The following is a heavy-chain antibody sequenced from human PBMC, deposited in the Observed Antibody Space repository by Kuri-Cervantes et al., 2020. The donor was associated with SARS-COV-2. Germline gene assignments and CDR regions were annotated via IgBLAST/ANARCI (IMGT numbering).Heavy chain of an antibody. V-gene: IGHV3-23*01. CDR1: GFTFSSYA. CDR3: ARGPPGYDFWSGYPNWFDP. Sequence: GESLKISCAASGFTFSSYAMSWVRQAPGKGLEWVSAISGSGGSTYYADSVKGRFTISRDNSKNTLYLQMNSLRAEGTAVYYCARGPPGYDFWSGYPNWFDPWGQGTLVTVSS. D-gene: IGHD3-3*01. CDR2: ISGSGGST. J-gene: IGHJ5*02.